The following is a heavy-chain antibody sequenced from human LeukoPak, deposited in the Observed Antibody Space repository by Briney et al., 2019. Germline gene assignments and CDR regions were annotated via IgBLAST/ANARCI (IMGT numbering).Heavy chain of an antibody. CDR3: ARDITPYYDSSGYYQDY. CDR2: ISGSGGST. V-gene: IGHV3-23*01. D-gene: IGHD3-22*01. CDR1: GFTFSSYA. J-gene: IGHJ4*02. Sequence: GGSLRLSCAASGFTFSSYAMSRVRQAPGKGLEWVSAISGSGGSTYYADSVKGRFTISRDNSKNTLYLQMNSLRAEDTAVYYCARDITPYYDSSGYYQDYWGQGTLVTVSS.